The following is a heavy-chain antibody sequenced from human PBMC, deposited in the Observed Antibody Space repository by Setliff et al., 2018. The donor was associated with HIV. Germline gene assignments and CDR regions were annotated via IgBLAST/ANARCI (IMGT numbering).Heavy chain of an antibody. V-gene: IGHV4-38-2*01. D-gene: IGHD2-15*01. Sequence: SETLSLPCAVSGYAISSGYYWAWIRQPQEKGLEWVGSIYQGGTTYYNPSLKSRSTISEDTSKHQFSLSLSSVTATDTAVFYFVSGPPFTPTESDHPFDIWGQGTMVTVSS. J-gene: IGHJ3*02. CDR3: VSGPPFTPTESDHPFDI. CDR2: IYQGGTT. CDR1: GYAISSGYY.